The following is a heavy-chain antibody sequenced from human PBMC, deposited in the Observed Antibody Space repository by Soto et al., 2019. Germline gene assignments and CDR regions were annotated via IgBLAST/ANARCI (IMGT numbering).Heavy chain of an antibody. CDR3: AREAAGILNWFDP. D-gene: IGHD6-25*01. CDR2: IYYSGGT. CDR1: GGSISSGDYY. V-gene: IGHV4-30-4*01. J-gene: IGHJ5*02. Sequence: SETLSLTCTVSGGSISSGDYYWSWIRQPPGKGLEWIGYIYYSGGTYYNPSLKSRVTISVDTSKNQCSLKLSSVTAADTAVYYCAREAAGILNWFDPWGQGTLVTVSS.